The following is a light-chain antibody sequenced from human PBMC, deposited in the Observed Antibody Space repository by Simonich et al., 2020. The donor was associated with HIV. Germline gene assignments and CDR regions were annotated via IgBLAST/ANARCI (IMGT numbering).Light chain of an antibody. CDR1: QSVLYRSNTKNY. J-gene: IGKJ4*01. CDR2: WAS. V-gene: IGKV4-1*01. CDR3: QQYYSTPLT. Sequence: DIVMTQSPDSLTVSLGERATINCKSSQSVLYRSNTKNYLAWYQQKPGQPPKLLIYWASTRESGVPDRFSGSGSGTDFNLTISSLQAEDVAVYYCQQYYSTPLTFGGGTKVEIK.